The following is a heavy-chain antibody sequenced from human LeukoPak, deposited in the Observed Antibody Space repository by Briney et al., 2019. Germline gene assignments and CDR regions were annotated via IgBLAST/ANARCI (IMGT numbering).Heavy chain of an antibody. D-gene: IGHD3-16*02. CDR3: AGGERSYPAGSCFDY. Sequence: TGGSLRLSCAASGFTFSSYAMSWVRQAPGKGLEWVSAISGSGGSTYYADSVKGRFTISRDNSKNTLYLQMNSLRAEDTAVYYCAGGERSYPAGSCFDYWGQGTLVTVSS. V-gene: IGHV3-23*01. CDR2: ISGSGGST. J-gene: IGHJ4*02. CDR1: GFTFSSYA.